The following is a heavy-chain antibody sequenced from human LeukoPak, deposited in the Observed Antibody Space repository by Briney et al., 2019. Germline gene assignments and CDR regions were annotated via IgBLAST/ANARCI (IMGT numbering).Heavy chain of an antibody. V-gene: IGHV4-34*01. CDR1: GGSFSRYY. D-gene: IGHD3-10*01. Sequence: PSETLSLTCAVLGGSFSRYYWTWVRQAPGKGVEWIGEINESGTPNQNASLNSRVTISVHKPKNQLSLNLTSLTPAHRPVFYCARALMILFRGVPRTTWFHPWGQGTLVTVSS. J-gene: IGHJ5*02. CDR2: INESGTP. CDR3: ARALMILFRGVPRTTWFHP.